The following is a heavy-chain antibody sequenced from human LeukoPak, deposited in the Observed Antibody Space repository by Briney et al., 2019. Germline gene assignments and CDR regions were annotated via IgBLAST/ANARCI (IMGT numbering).Heavy chain of an antibody. Sequence: PSETLSLTCTVSGGSISSGDYYWSWIRQPPGRGLEWIGYIYYSGNTYYNPSLKSRVTISVDTSKNQFSLKLSSVTAADTAVYYCASQGGPQEGRYFDYWGQGTLVTVSS. V-gene: IGHV4-30-4*01. CDR1: GGSISSGDYY. CDR3: ASQGGPQEGRYFDY. D-gene: IGHD3-16*01. J-gene: IGHJ4*02. CDR2: IYYSGNT.